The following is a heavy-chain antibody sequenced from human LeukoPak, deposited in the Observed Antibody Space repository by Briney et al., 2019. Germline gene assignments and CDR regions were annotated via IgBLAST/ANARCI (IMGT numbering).Heavy chain of an antibody. CDR1: GYTFTGYY. J-gene: IGHJ4*02. V-gene: IGHV1-2*02. D-gene: IGHD6-6*01. CDR2: INPNSGGT. CDR3: ARDRVSTVHPIDY. Sequence: VASVKVSCKASGYTFTGYYMHWVRQAPGQGLEWMGWINPNSGGTNYAQKFQGRVTMTRDTSISTAYMELSRLRSDDTAVYYCARDRVSTVHPIDYWGQGTLVTVSS.